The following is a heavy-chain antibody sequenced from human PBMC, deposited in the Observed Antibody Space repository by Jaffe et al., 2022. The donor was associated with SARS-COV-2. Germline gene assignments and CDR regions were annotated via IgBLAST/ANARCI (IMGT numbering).Heavy chain of an antibody. V-gene: IGHV4-28*01. Sequence: QVRMQESGPGLVKPSDTLSLTCTVFGYSITSSTYWGWIRQPPGKGLEWIGYTYYNGNTYYTPSLKSRLTMSMDTSKNQFSLRLTSVTAVDTAVYYCARNVVYAPRGAFDIWGQGMMVTVSS. CDR3: ARNVVYAPRGAFDI. CDR1: GYSITSSTY. J-gene: IGHJ3*02. CDR2: TYYNGNT. D-gene: IGHD2-8*01.